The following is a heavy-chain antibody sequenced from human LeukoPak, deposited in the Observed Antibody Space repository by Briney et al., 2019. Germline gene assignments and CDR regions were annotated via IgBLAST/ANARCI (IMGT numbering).Heavy chain of an antibody. V-gene: IGHV1-18*01. CDR1: GYTFTSYG. CDR2: ISPYNDNT. Sequence: ASVKVSCKASGYTFTSYGISWVRQAPGQGLEWMGWISPYNDNTNYAQNLQDRVTMTTDTSTTTAYMELRSLRSDDTAVYYCARQASYYDSSGFYYYDYWGQGTLVTVSS. J-gene: IGHJ4*02. CDR3: ARQASYYDSSGFYYYDY. D-gene: IGHD3-22*01.